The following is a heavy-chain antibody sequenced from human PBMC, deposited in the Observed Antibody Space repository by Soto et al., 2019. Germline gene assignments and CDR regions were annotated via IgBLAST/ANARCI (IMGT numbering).Heavy chain of an antibody. CDR1: GFTFSSYA. CDR2: IGISGVNT. V-gene: IGHV3-23*05. D-gene: IGHD3-3*01. CDR3: AKADHYALLSGYYSYFDY. J-gene: IGHJ4*02. Sequence: EVQLLESGGGLVQPGGSLRLSCAASGFTFSSYAMTWVRQAPGKGLEWVSIIGISGVNTYYADSVKGRFTISRDIPKNTLYLQMNSLRAEDTAVYYGAKADHYALLSGYYSYFDYWGQGTLVTVSS.